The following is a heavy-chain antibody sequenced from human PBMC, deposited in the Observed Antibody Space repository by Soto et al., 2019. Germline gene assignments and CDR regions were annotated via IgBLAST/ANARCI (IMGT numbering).Heavy chain of an antibody. D-gene: IGHD6-13*01. CDR2: IYSAGST. CDR1: GLTVSRTQ. Sequence: GGSLRLSCAVSGLTVSRTQMSRVLQAPGKGLQWVSVIYSAGSTYYANAVKGRFTISRDISENKIFLELNGLTVDDTAVYYCARPRENDYSRSILFDCWGRGNVVTVSS. CDR3: ARPRENDYSRSILFDC. J-gene: IGHJ4*01. V-gene: IGHV3-53*01.